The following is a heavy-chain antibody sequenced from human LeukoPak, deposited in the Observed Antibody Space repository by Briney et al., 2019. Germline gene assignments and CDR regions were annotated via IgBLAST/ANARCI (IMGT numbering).Heavy chain of an antibody. J-gene: IGHJ4*02. CDR3: ARVLSLAYFDS. CDR1: GFNVSSIY. Sequence: GGSLRLSCVASGFNVSSIYMTWVRQAPGKWLEWVSVLYGGGDTYYAASVKGRFTISRDNSKNTLFLQMNNLRTDDTAMYYCARVLSLAYFDSWGQGTQVTVSS. V-gene: IGHV3-53*01. CDR2: LYGGGDT. D-gene: IGHD3-16*01.